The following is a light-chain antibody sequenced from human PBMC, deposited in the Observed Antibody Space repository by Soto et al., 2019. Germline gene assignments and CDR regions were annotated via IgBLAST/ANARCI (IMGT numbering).Light chain of an antibody. J-gene: IGKJ4*01. CDR2: GAS. CDR1: QSVRSSF. Sequence: IGMTQSPSTLSVSPWERTTLSCRSSQSVRSSFLAWYQQKPGQAPSLLIYGASTRATGIPARFSGSGSGTEFTLTINSLQSEDFAVYYCQQYSTWPLTFGGGTKVDIK. CDR3: QQYSTWPLT. V-gene: IGKV3-15*01.